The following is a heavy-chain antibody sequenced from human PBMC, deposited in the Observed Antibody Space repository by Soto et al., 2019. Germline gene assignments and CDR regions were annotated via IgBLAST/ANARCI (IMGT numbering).Heavy chain of an antibody. V-gene: IGHV1-58*01. CDR3: AAVYYDSSGYYLPLAFDI. Sequence: SVKVSCKASGFTFTSSAVQWVRQARGQRLEWIGWIVVGSGNTNYAQKFQERVTITRDMSTSTAYMELSSLRSEDTAVYYCAAVYYDSSGYYLPLAFDIWAQGTMVTVSS. CDR2: IVVGSGNT. CDR1: GFTFTSSA. J-gene: IGHJ3*02. D-gene: IGHD3-22*01.